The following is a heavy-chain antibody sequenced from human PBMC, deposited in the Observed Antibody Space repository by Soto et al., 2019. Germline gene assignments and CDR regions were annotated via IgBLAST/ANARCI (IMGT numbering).Heavy chain of an antibody. D-gene: IGHD2-2*01. CDR2: VYYGGST. CDR1: GGSISRSRDY. CDR3: ARLLWDIQVVPPATEY. V-gene: IGHV4-39*01. J-gene: IGHJ4*02. Sequence: KHSEPLPLSGTASGGSISRSRDYWGWIRPPPGRGLEWIGSVYYGGSTYYNPSLKSRVTISVDTSTNQFSLNLSSVTPADSAVYSCARLLWDIQVVPPATEYWGQGNVVPVSS.